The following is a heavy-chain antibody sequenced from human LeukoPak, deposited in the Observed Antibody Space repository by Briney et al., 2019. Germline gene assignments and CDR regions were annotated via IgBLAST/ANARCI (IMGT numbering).Heavy chain of an antibody. V-gene: IGHV3-13*04. Sequence: PGGSLRLSCAASGFTISGYDMHWVRQPTGKGLEWLSTINAAGNTYYPGSVKGRFTISRENAKNSLYLQMNSLRAGDTAVYYCARGTRAAAGIDYCGQGTLVTVSS. CDR1: GFTISGYD. CDR2: INAAGNT. J-gene: IGHJ4*02. D-gene: IGHD6-13*01. CDR3: ARGTRAAAGIDY.